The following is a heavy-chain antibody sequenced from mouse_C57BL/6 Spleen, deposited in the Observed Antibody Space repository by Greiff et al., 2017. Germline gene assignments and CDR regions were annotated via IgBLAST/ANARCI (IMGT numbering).Heavy chain of an antibody. CDR1: GYAFSSSW. CDR2: IYPGDGDT. D-gene: IGHD2-5*01. Sequence: VKLMESGPELVKPGASVKISCKASGYAFSSSWMNWVKQRPGKGLEWIGRIYPGDGDTNYNGKFKGKATLTADKSSSTAYMQLSSLTSEDSAVYFCARTYSNYLDYWGQGTTLTVSS. CDR3: ARTYSNYLDY. V-gene: IGHV1-82*01. J-gene: IGHJ2*01.